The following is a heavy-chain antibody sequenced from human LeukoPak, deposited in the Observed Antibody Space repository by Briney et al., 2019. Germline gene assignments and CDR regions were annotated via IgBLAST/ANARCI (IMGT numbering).Heavy chain of an antibody. Sequence: SETLSLTCTVSGGSISNSDWWNWVRQPPGKGLEWIGYIYHSGSTNYNPSLKSRVTISIDRSTNQFSLKLSSVTAADTAVYYCARDDGGGNSGFDYWGQGTLVTVSS. J-gene: IGHJ4*02. V-gene: IGHV4-4*02. CDR1: GGSISNSDW. CDR2: IYHSGST. D-gene: IGHD4-23*01. CDR3: ARDDGGGNSGFDY.